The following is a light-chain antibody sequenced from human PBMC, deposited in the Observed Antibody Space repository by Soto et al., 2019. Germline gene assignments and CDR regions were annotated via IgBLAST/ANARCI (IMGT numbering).Light chain of an antibody. CDR1: ESIRSW. Sequence: DIHMTQSPSTLSASVGDRVTITCRASESIRSWLACYQQKPWKAPKLLIYDASSLESWVPSRFSGSXSGPEFTLTITPLPVAEFATPSRQRYRIGEVGQGAK. V-gene: IGKV1-5*01. J-gene: IGKJ1*01. CDR2: DAS. CDR3: QRYRIGE.